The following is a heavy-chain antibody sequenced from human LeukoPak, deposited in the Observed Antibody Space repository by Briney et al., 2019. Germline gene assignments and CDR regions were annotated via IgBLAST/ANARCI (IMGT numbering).Heavy chain of an antibody. V-gene: IGHV3-66*01. Sequence: PGGSLRLSCAASGFTVSSNYMSWVRQAPGKGLEWVSVIYSGGSTYYADSVKGRFTISRDNSKNTLYLQMNSLRAEDTAVYYCARDPNSSSWTRGGYFDYWGQGTLVTVSS. D-gene: IGHD6-13*01. CDR1: GFTVSSNY. CDR3: ARDPNSSSWTRGGYFDY. J-gene: IGHJ4*02. CDR2: IYSGGST.